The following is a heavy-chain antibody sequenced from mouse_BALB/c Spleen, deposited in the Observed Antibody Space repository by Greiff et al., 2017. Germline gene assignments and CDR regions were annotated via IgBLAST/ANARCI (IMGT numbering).Heavy chain of an antibody. CDR2: ILPGSGST. J-gene: IGHJ1*01. Sequence: LMEPGASVKISCKATGYTFSSYWIEWVKQRPGHGLEWIGEILPGSGSTNYNEKFKGKATFTADTSSNTAYMQLSSLTSEDSAVYYCARTYYRYSYWYFDVWGAGTTVTVSS. CDR1: GYTFSSYW. V-gene: IGHV1-9*01. CDR3: ARTYYRYSYWYFDV. D-gene: IGHD2-14*01.